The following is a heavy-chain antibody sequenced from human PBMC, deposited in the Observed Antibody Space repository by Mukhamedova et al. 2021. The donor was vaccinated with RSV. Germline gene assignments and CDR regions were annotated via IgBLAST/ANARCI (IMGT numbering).Heavy chain of an antibody. D-gene: IGHD3-10*01. CDR3: ARGGSGSYS. CDR2: GST. V-gene: IGHV4-59*09. J-gene: IGHJ5*02. Sequence: GSTNYNPSLKSRVTIPVDTSKNQFSLKLSSVTAADTAVYYCARGGSGSYSWGQGTLVTVSS.